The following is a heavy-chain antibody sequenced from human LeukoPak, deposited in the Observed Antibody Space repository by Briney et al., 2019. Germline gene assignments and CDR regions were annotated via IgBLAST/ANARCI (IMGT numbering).Heavy chain of an antibody. V-gene: IGHV3-53*01. CDR1: GFTVSSNY. CDR2: IYSGGST. J-gene: IGHJ4*02. CDR3: ARAYGGNSKGYFDY. D-gene: IGHD4-23*01. Sequence: GGSPRLSCAASGFTVSSNYMSWVRQAPGKGLEWVSVIYSGGSTYYADSVKGRFTISRDNSKNTLYLQMNSLRAEDTAVYYCARAYGGNSKGYFDYWGQGTLVTVSS.